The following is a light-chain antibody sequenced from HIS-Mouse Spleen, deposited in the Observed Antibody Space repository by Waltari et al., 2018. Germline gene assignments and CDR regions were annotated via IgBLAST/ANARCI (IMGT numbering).Light chain of an antibody. Sequence: QSALTQPRSVSGSPGQSVTISCTGTSSDVGGYNYVSWYQQHPGKAPKLMIYDVSKRPSGGPDRFSGSKSGNTASLTISGLQAEDEADYYCCSYAGSYTFGVVFGGGTKLTVL. CDR2: DVS. CDR1: SSDVGGYNY. CDR3: CSYAGSYTFGVV. V-gene: IGLV2-11*01. J-gene: IGLJ2*01.